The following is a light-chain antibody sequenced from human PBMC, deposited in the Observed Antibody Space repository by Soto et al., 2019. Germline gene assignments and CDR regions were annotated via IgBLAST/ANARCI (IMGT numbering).Light chain of an antibody. Sequence: DIQLTQSPSFLSASVGDRVTITCRASQGISSYLAWYQQKPVKAPKLLIYAASTLQSGVPSRFSGSGSGTEFTLTISSLQPEDFATYYCKQLNSYPLTFGQGTKLEIK. V-gene: IGKV1-9*01. CDR1: QGISSY. CDR2: AAS. CDR3: KQLNSYPLT. J-gene: IGKJ2*01.